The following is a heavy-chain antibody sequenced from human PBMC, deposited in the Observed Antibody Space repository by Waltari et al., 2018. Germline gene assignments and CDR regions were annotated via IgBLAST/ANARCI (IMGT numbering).Heavy chain of an antibody. CDR3: AREIRRSYWRWYYFDY. CDR1: GFTFSSYE. J-gene: IGHJ4*02. Sequence: EVQLVESGGGLVQPGGSLRLSCAASGFTFSSYEMNWVRQAPGKGLEWVSYISSSGSTIYYADSVKGRFTISRDNAKNSLYLQMNSLRAEDTAVYYCAREIRRSYWRWYYFDYWGQGTLVTVSS. D-gene: IGHD1-26*01. V-gene: IGHV3-48*03. CDR2: ISSSGSTI.